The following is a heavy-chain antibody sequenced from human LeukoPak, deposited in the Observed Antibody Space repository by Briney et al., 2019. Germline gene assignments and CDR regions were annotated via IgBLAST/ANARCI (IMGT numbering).Heavy chain of an antibody. CDR1: GGSFSGYY. V-gene: IGHV4-34*01. Sequence: SETLSLTCAVYGGSFSGYYWSWIRQPPGKGLEWIGEINHSGSTNYNPSLKSRVTISVDTSKNQFSLKLSSVTAADTAVYYGARGHYYGSGSYYDNWFDPWGQGTLVTVSS. CDR3: ARGHYYGSGSYYDNWFDP. CDR2: INHSGST. J-gene: IGHJ5*02. D-gene: IGHD3-10*01.